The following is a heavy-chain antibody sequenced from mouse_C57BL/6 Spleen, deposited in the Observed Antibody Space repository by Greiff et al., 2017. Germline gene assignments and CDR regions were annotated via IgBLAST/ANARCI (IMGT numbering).Heavy chain of an antibody. J-gene: IGHJ4*01. CDR1: GYTFTSYW. V-gene: IGHV1-74*01. D-gene: IGHD1-1*01. Sequence: VQGVESGAELVKPGASVKVSCKASGYTFTSYWMHWVKQRPGQGLEWIGRIHPSDSDTNYNQKFKGKATLTVDKSSSTAYMQLSSLTSEDSAVYYCYYYGSSNYAMDYWGQGTSVTVSS. CDR3: YYYGSSNYAMDY. CDR2: IHPSDSDT.